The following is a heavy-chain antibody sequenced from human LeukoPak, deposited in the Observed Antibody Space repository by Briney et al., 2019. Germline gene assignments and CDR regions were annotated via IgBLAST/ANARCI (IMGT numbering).Heavy chain of an antibody. CDR3: ARDIFDRTNNWFDP. J-gene: IGHJ5*02. CDR2: ISYDGSNK. CDR1: GFTFSSYG. Sequence: PGRSLRLSCAASGFTFSSYGMRWVRQAPGKGLEWVAVISYDGSNKYYADSVKGRFTISRDNSKNTLYLQMNSLRAEDTAVYYCARDIFDRTNNWFDPWGQGTLVTVSS. D-gene: IGHD1-14*01. V-gene: IGHV3-30*03.